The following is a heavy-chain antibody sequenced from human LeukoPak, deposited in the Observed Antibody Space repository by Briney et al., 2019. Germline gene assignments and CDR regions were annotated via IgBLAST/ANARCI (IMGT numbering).Heavy chain of an antibody. D-gene: IGHD2-2*01. Sequence: PGGSLRLSCAASGFTFSSYWMHWVRQAPGKGLVWVSRINTDGSSTSYADSVKGRFTISRDNAKNTLYLQMNSLRAEDTAVYYCAVIPGRPKSSGDYWGQGTLVTVSS. V-gene: IGHV3-74*01. CDR2: INTDGSST. J-gene: IGHJ4*02. CDR1: GFTFSSYW. CDR3: AVIPGRPKSSGDY.